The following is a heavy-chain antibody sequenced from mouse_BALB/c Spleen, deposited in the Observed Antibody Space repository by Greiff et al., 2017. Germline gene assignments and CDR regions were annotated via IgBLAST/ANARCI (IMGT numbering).Heavy chain of an antibody. CDR2: ISSGSSTI. CDR1: GFTFSSFG. D-gene: IGHD2-14*01. J-gene: IGHJ2*01. CDR3: ARSGGYDGFDD. Sequence: EVKVVESGGGLVQPGGSRKLSCAASGFTFSSFGMHWVRQAPEKGLEWVAYISSGSSTIYYADTVKGRFTISRDNPKNTLFLQMTSLRSEDTAMYYCARSGGYDGFDDWGQGTTLTVSS. V-gene: IGHV5-17*02.